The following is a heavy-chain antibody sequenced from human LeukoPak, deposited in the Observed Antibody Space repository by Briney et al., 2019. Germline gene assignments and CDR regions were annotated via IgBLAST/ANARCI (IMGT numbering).Heavy chain of an antibody. CDR3: ASYKTYYDSSGNPFDY. Sequence: SETLSLTCTVFGYSISSAYSWGWIRQPPGKGLEWIESIYHNGNTYYNSPLKSRVTISVDTSENQFSLKLSSVTAADTAVYYCASYKTYYDSSGNPFDYWGQGTLVTVSS. V-gene: IGHV4-38-2*02. J-gene: IGHJ4*02. CDR2: IYHNGNT. CDR1: GYSISSAYS. D-gene: IGHD3-22*01.